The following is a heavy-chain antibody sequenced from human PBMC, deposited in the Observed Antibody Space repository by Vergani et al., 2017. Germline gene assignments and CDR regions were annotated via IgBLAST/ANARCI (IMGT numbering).Heavy chain of an antibody. CDR2: ISSSGNYI. CDR3: ARGDSSSSEGDYFDD. V-gene: IGHV3-21*01. Sequence: EVQLVESGGGLVQPGGSLRLSCVASGFTFTTYGMDWVRQAPGKGLEWVSSISSSGNYIYYTDSMKGRFTISRDNAKSSLYLQMNSLRAEYTAVYYCARGDSSSSEGDYFDDWGQGTLVTVSS. J-gene: IGHJ4*02. D-gene: IGHD6-6*01. CDR1: GFTFTTYG.